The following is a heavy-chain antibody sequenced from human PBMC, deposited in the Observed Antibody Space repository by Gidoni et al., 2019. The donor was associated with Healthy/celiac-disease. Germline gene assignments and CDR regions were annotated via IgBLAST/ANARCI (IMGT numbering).Heavy chain of an antibody. D-gene: IGHD6-13*01. V-gene: IGHV3-48*03. Sequence: EVQLVESGGGLVQPGGSLRLSCAASGFTFRSYEMNWVRQAPGKGLEWVSYISSSGSTIYYADSVKGRFTISRDNAKNSLYLQMNSLRAEDTAVYYCARDLPDSSSWYGGDYWGQGTLVTVSS. CDR3: ARDLPDSSSWYGGDY. CDR1: GFTFRSYE. J-gene: IGHJ4*02. CDR2: ISSSGSTI.